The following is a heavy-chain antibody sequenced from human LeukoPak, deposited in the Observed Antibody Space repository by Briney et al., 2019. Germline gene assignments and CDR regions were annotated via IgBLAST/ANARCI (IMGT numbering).Heavy chain of an antibody. CDR3: ERWETVGAIFDY. D-gene: IGHD1-26*01. Sequence: GASVKVSCKASGYTFTSYDINWVRQATGQGLEWMGWMNPNSGNTGYAQKFQGRITMTRNTSISTAYMELSSLRSEDTAVYYCERWETVGAIFDYWGQGTLVTVSS. CDR1: GYTFTSYD. V-gene: IGHV1-8*01. J-gene: IGHJ4*02. CDR2: MNPNSGNT.